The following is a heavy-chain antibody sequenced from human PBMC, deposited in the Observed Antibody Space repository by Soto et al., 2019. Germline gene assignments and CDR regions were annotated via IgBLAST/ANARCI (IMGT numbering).Heavy chain of an antibody. J-gene: IGHJ6*02. CDR2: IIPIFGTA. CDR1: GGTFSSYA. V-gene: IGHV1-69*01. Sequence: QVQLVQSGAEVKKPGSSVKVSCKASGGTFSSYAISWVRQAPGQGLEWMGGIIPIFGTANYAQKFQGRVTITADESTSTAYMELSSLRSEDTAVYYCAMEQRVVRGVITSPFVDVWGQGTTVTVSS. CDR3: AMEQRVVRGVITSPFVDV. D-gene: IGHD3-10*01.